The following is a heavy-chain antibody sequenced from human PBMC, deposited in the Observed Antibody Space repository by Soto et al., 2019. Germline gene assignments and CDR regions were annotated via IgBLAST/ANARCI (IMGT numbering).Heavy chain of an antibody. V-gene: IGHV1-18*04. Sequence: ASVKVSCKASGYTFTSYGISWVRQAPGQGLEWMGWISAYNGNTNYAQKLQGRVAMTTDTSTSTAYMELRSLRSDDTAVYYCARDSSIRGSYSHMYYYYGMDVWRQGSTVTVSS. CDR3: ARDSSIRGSYSHMYYYYGMDV. D-gene: IGHD1-26*01. J-gene: IGHJ6*02. CDR1: GYTFTSYG. CDR2: ISAYNGNT.